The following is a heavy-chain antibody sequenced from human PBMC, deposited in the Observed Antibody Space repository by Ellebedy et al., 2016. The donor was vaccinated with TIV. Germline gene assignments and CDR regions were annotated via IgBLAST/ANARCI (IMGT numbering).Heavy chain of an antibody. J-gene: IGHJ4*02. CDR3: ARGASGWFFDN. Sequence: MPSETLSLTCTVSGGSIRTSSWSWIRQPPGKGLEWNGTLYPTGITNYNPSLKSRVTMSVDVSKSQFSLKLGSVIAADTAIYYCARGASGWFFDNWGQGTRVTVSS. V-gene: IGHV4-59*01. D-gene: IGHD6-19*01. CDR1: GGSIRTSS. CDR2: LYPTGIT.